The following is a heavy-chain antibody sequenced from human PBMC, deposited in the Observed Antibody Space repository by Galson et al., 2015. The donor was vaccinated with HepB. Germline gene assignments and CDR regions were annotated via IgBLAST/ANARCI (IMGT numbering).Heavy chain of an antibody. J-gene: IGHJ2*01. CDR2: TYYKSKWYH. Sequence: CAISGDSVSRNSAAWNWIRQSPSRGLEWLGRTYYKSKWYHDYAVSVKSRITINPDTSKNQFSLHLNSVTPEDTTVYYCARGDQHFELWGRGTLVTVSS. V-gene: IGHV6-1*01. CDR3: ARGDQHFEL. CDR1: GDSVSRNSAA.